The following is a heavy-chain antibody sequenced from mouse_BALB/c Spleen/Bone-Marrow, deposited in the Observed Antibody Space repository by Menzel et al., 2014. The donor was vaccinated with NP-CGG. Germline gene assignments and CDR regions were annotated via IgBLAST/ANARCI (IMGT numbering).Heavy chain of an antibody. V-gene: IGHV1S81*02. Sequence: QVQLQQPGAELVKPGASVKLSCKASGYTFTSYWMHWVKQRPGQGLEWIGEISPSNGRADYNEKFRSKATLTVDRSSSTAYMQLSSLTSEDSAVYYCARAGGYDGFAYWGQGTLVTVSA. CDR3: ARAGGYDGFAY. D-gene: IGHD2-2*01. J-gene: IGHJ3*01. CDR1: GYTFTSYW. CDR2: ISPSNGRA.